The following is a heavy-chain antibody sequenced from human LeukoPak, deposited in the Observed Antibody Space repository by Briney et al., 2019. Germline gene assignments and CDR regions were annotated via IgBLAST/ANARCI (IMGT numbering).Heavy chain of an antibody. Sequence: ASVKVSCKASGYTFSDYYMHWVRQAPGQGLEWMGWINPNSGGTNYAQSFQGRVTMTRDTSISTVYMELSGLRSDDTAVYYCARDGPWVLQWSNTGFYGYWGQGTLVTVSS. CDR2: INPNSGGT. J-gene: IGHJ4*02. D-gene: IGHD3-3*01. V-gene: IGHV1-2*02. CDR3: ARDGPWVLQWSNTGFYGY. CDR1: GYTFSDYY.